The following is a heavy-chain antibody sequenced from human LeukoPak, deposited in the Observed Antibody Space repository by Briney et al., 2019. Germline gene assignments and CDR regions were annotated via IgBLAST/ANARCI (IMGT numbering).Heavy chain of an antibody. Sequence: PSETLSLTCTVSGGSISSSRYFWGWIRQPPGKGLEWIGSIYCSGSTYYNPSLESRVTISVDTSKNQFSLKLNSVTAADTALYYCARHGGLKYGGYEKRFDYWGQGTLVTVSS. CDR1: GGSISSSRYF. V-gene: IGHV4-39*01. J-gene: IGHJ4*02. D-gene: IGHD5-12*01. CDR2: IYCSGST. CDR3: ARHGGLKYGGYEKRFDY.